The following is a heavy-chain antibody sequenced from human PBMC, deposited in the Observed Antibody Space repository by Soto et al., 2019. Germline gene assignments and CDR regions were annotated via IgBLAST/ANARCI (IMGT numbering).Heavy chain of an antibody. D-gene: IGHD3-22*01. CDR3: ARVASGYYPHYYYYYMDV. CDR2: ISSSSSTI. V-gene: IGHV3-48*01. CDR1: GFTFSSYS. Sequence: EVQLVESGGGLVQPGGSLRLSCAASGFTFSSYSMNWVRQAPGKGXXWXXYISSSSSTIYYADSVKGRFTISRDIAKNSLYLQMNSLRAEDTAVYYCARVASGYYPHYYYYYMDVWGKGTTVTVSS. J-gene: IGHJ6*03.